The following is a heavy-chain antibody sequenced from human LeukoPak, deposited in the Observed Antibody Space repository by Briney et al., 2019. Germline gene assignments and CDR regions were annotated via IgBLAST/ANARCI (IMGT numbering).Heavy chain of an antibody. J-gene: IGHJ4*02. Sequence: TGGSLRLSCAASGFTFSSYWMSWVRQAPGKGLEWVANIKQDGSEKYYVDSVKGRFTISRDNAKNSLYLQLNSLRAEDTAVYYCARSPYTSGWDGVGYWGQGTLVTVSS. V-gene: IGHV3-7*01. CDR3: ARSPYTSGWDGVGY. CDR2: IKQDGSEK. D-gene: IGHD6-19*01. CDR1: GFTFSSYW.